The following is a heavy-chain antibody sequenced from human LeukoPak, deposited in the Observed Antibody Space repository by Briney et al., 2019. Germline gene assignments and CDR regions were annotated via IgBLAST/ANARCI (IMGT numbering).Heavy chain of an antibody. CDR3: ARGGPRWLQLLPYYYYGMDV. CDR2: INHSGST. D-gene: IGHD5-24*01. CDR1: GGSFSGYY. V-gene: IGHV4-34*01. Sequence: SETLSLTCAVYGGSFSGYYWSWIRRPPGKGLEWIGEINHSGSTNYNPSLKSRVTISVDTSKNQFSLKLSSVTAADTAVYYCARGGPRWLQLLPYYYYGMDVWGQGTTVTVSS. J-gene: IGHJ6*02.